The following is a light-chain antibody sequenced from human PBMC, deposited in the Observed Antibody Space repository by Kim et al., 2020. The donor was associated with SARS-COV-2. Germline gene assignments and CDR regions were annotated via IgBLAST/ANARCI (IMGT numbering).Light chain of an antibody. V-gene: IGLV1-44*01. CDR3: ATWDVSLGAWV. J-gene: IGLJ3*02. CDR2: NDY. Sequence: QSVLTQPPSTSGTHGQRVTISCSGSSSNIGRHFVNWFQQLPGTAPKVFIYNDYQRPSGVPDRFSGSRSGTSASLAISGLQSEDEADYYCATWDVSLGAWVFGGGTQLTVL. CDR1: SSNIGRHF.